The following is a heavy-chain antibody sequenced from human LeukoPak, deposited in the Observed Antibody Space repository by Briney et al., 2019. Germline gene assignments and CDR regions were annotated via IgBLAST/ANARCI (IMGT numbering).Heavy chain of an antibody. CDR2: INPSGGST. V-gene: IGHV1-46*01. Sequence: ASVKVSCKASGYTFTSYYMHWVRQAPGQGLEWMGIINPSGGSTSYAQKFQGRVTMTRDTSTSTFYMELSTLRYEDTAVYYCAKYSMARVATNDAFDIWGQGTMVTVSS. CDR1: GYTFTSYY. D-gene: IGHD5-12*01. J-gene: IGHJ3*02. CDR3: AKYSMARVATNDAFDI.